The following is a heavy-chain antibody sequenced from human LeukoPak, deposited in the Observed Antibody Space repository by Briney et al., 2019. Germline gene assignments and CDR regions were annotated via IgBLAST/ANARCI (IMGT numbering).Heavy chain of an antibody. CDR3: AKTRPLDSSSWSHGDY. J-gene: IGHJ4*02. D-gene: IGHD6-13*01. CDR1: GFTFSDYY. V-gene: IGHV3-11*01. Sequence: GGSLRLSCAASGFTFSDYYMSWIRQAPGKGLEWVSYISSSGSTIYYAGSVKGRFTISRDNSKNTLYLQMNSLRAEDTAVYYCAKTRPLDSSSWSHGDYWGQGTLVTVSS. CDR2: ISSSGSTI.